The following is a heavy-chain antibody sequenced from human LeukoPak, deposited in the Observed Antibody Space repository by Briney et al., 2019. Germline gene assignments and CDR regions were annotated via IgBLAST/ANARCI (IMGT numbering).Heavy chain of an antibody. Sequence: SLRLSCAASGCTFSSYAMRWVRQAPGKGLEWVAVISYDGSNKYYADSVKGRFTISRDNSKNTLYLQMNSLRAEDTAVYYCARDFAVVFLEWLGYFDYWGQGTLVTVSS. CDR1: GCTFSSYA. D-gene: IGHD3-3*02. CDR3: ARDFAVVFLEWLGYFDY. V-gene: IGHV3-30-3*01. J-gene: IGHJ4*02. CDR2: ISYDGSNK.